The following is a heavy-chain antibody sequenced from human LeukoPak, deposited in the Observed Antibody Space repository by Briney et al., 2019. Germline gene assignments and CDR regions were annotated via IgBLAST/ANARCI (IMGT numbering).Heavy chain of an antibody. J-gene: IGHJ4*02. V-gene: IGHV3-23*01. CDR3: ATYRQVLLPFES. D-gene: IGHD2-8*02. CDR1: GFTFSSYA. Sequence: GGSLRLSCEASGFTFSSYAMIWVRQPPGKGLEWVSSIFPSGGEIHYADSVRGRFTISRDNSKSTLSLQMNSLRAEDTAIYYCATYRQVLLPFESWGQGTLVTVSS. CDR2: IFPSGGEI.